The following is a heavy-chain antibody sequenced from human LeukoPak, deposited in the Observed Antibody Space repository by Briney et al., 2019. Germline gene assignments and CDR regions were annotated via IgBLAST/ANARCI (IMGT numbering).Heavy chain of an antibody. D-gene: IGHD6-13*01. V-gene: IGHV1-8*01. CDR1: GYTFTSYD. CDR3: ARGRRGAAAGRGYYFDY. CDR2: MNPNSGNT. J-gene: IGHJ4*02. Sequence: GASVKVSCKASGYTFTSYDINWVRQATGQGLEWMGWMNPNSGNTGYAQKFQGRVTMTRNTSISTAYMELSSLRSEDTAVYYCARGRRGAAAGRGYYFDYWGQGTLVTVSS.